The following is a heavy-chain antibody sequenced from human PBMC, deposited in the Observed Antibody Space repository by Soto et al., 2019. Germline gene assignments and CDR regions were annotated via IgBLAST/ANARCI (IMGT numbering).Heavy chain of an antibody. D-gene: IGHD3-22*01. J-gene: IGHJ5*02. CDR2: ISYDGGNK. Sequence: PGGSLRLSCAASGFTFSSYGMHWVRQAPGKGLEWVAVISYDGGNKYYADSVKGRFTISRGNSKNTLYLQMNSLRAEDTAVYYCAKDLITMIVARGGFDPWGQGTLVTVS. V-gene: IGHV3-30*18. CDR1: GFTFSSYG. CDR3: AKDLITMIVARGGFDP.